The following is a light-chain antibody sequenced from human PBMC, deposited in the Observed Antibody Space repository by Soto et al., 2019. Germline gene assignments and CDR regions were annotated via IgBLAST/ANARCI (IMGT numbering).Light chain of an antibody. CDR3: QLYDSSSWT. Sequence: EIVLTQTPDTLSFSPGDTATLPCRASQSVSNTYLAWYQQKPGQAPRLLIYGASSRATGFPDRFSGSGSGTDFTLTISRLETEDFAVYYCQLYDSSSWTFGQGTKVDIK. CDR1: QSVSNTY. CDR2: GAS. V-gene: IGKV3-20*01. J-gene: IGKJ1*01.